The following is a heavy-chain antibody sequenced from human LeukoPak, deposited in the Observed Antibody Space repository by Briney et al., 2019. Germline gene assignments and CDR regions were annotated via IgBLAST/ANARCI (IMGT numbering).Heavy chain of an antibody. CDR1: GFTFSSYW. J-gene: IGHJ4*02. Sequence: GGSLRLSCAVSGFTFSSYWMHWVRQAPGKGLLWVSRIDSDGSITTYADSVKGRFTIFRDNAKNTLYLQMNSLRVEDTAVYCCAKDLFGGSDDWGQGTLVTVSS. V-gene: IGHV3-74*01. D-gene: IGHD3-10*01. CDR2: IDSDGSIT. CDR3: AKDLFGGSDD.